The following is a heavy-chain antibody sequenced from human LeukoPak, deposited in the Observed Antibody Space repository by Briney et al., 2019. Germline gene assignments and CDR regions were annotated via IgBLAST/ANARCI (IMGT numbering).Heavy chain of an antibody. V-gene: IGHV4-39*01. CDR3: ARHARYYYGGSGHIPLSFFDY. CDR2: VYYGGST. CDR1: GGSISTENYC. Sequence: SETLSLTCTVSGGSISTENYCWGWIRQPSGKGLEWIGSVYYGGSTQYKPSLQSRVTISIDTSKNQFSLKLNSLTAADTAVYYCARHARYYYGGSGHIPLSFFDYWAREPWSPSPQ. J-gene: IGHJ4*02. D-gene: IGHD3-22*01.